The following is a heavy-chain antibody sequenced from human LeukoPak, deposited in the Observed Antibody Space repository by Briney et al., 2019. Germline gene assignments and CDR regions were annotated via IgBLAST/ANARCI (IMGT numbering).Heavy chain of an antibody. J-gene: IGHJ4*02. V-gene: IGHV3-74*01. CDR2: INSGGTVT. Sequence: GGSLRLSCAASGFTFSDFWMHWVRQAPGKGLVWVSRINSGGTVTNYADSVKGRLTISRDNSKNTMYLQMNSLRAEDTAVYYCVKGGPSIAAAGTGFDYWGQGTLVTVSS. CDR1: GFTFSDFW. CDR3: VKGGPSIAAAGTGFDY. D-gene: IGHD6-13*01.